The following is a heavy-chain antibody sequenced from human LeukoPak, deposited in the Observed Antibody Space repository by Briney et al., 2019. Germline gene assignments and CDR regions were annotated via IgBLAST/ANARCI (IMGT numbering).Heavy chain of an antibody. V-gene: IGHV4-4*07. CDR2: IYTSGST. D-gene: IGHD6-19*01. J-gene: IGHJ6*03. Sequence: PSETLSLTCTVSGGSISSYYWSWIRQPAGKGLAWIGRIYTSGSTNYNPSLKSRVTMSVDTSKNQFSLKLSSVTAADTAVYYCAREGVEQWLVLPDYYYYMDVWGKGTTVTVSS. CDR3: AREGVEQWLVLPDYYYYMDV. CDR1: GGSISSYY.